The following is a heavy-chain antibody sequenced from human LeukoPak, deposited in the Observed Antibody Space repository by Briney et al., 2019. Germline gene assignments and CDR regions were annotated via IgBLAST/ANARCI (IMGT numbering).Heavy chain of an antibody. J-gene: IGHJ5*02. CDR3: AKIWRAGITMIVVALDP. CDR1: GFTFSSYG. CDR2: ISGSGGST. D-gene: IGHD3-22*01. Sequence: GGSLRLSCAASGFTFSSYGMHWVRQAPGKGLEWVSAISGSGGSTYYVDSVKGRFTISRDNSKNTLYLQMNSLRAEDTAVYYCAKIWRAGITMIVVALDPWGQGTLVTVSS. V-gene: IGHV3-23*01.